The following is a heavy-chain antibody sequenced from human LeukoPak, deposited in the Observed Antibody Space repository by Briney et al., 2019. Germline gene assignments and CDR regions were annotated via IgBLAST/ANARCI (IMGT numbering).Heavy chain of an antibody. J-gene: IGHJ4*02. CDR3: ARVTSIDY. CDR1: GLTFSSYA. CDR2: ISYDGSNK. V-gene: IGHV3-30-3*01. Sequence: PGGSLRLSCAASGLTFSSYAMHWVRQAPGKGLEWVAVISYDGSNKYYADSVKGRFTISRDNSKNTLYLQMNSLRAEDTAVYYCARVTSIDYWGQGTLVTVSS.